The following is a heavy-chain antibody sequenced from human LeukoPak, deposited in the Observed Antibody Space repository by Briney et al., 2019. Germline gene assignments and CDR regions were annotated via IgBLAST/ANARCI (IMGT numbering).Heavy chain of an antibody. V-gene: IGHV4-4*07. CDR2: VYSSGST. J-gene: IGHJ3*02. CDR1: GGSISSYY. Sequence: SETLSLTCTVSGGSISSYYWNWIRQPAGKGLEWIGRVYSSGSTNYNPSLKSRITMSVNTSKNQFSLRLSSVTAADTAVYYCARGHGEAFDIWGQGTAVTVSS. CDR3: ARGHGEAFDI.